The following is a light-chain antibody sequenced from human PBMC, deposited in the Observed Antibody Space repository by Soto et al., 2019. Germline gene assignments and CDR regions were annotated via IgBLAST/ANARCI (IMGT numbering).Light chain of an antibody. CDR3: QQYKNLPPLT. Sequence: EIVMTQSPATLSVSPGERATLSCRASQSVSSNLAWYQQKPGQAPRLLIYGAFTRANGIPARFSGSGSGTEVTLTISSLQSEDFSIYYCQQYKNLPPLTFGGGTKVEIK. V-gene: IGKV3-15*01. CDR1: QSVSSN. J-gene: IGKJ4*01. CDR2: GAF.